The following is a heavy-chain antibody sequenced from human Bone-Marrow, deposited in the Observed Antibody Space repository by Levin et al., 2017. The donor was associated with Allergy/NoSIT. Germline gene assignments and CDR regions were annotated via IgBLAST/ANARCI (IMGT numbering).Heavy chain of an antibody. J-gene: IGHJ6*02. CDR1: GFSFSYYG. V-gene: IGHV3-30*18. CDR2: ISYDGDKQ. CDR3: AKDEAAAGFYYYYGMDV. Sequence: GGSLRLSCAASGFSFSYYGIHWVRQAPGKGLEWVAFISYDGDKQNYVDSVKGRFTISRDNSNNTVFLQMNGLRSEDTAVYYCAKDEAAAGFYYYYGMDVWGQGTTVTVSS. D-gene: IGHD6-13*01.